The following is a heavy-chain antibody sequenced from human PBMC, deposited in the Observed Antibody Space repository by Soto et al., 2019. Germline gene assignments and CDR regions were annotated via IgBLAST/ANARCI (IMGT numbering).Heavy chain of an antibody. CDR2: ISAYNGNT. CDR3: ARDCLGSSGYMF. D-gene: IGHD3-22*01. V-gene: IGHV1-18*01. J-gene: IGHJ4*02. CDR1: GYTFPSYG. Sequence: ASVKVSCKASGYTFPSYGIRWVRQAPGRGHEWMGWISAYNGNTNYAQKNQGRVTMTTDTSTSTAYIELRSLRSDDTAVYYCARDCLGSSGYMFWGQGTLVTVSS.